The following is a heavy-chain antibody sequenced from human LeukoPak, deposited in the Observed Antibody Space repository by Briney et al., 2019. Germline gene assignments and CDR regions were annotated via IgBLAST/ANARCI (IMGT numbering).Heavy chain of an antibody. D-gene: IGHD5-18*01. CDR1: GGFIRNSNYF. J-gene: IGHJ4*02. V-gene: IGHV4-39*01. Sequence: SETLSLTCTVSGGFIRNSNYFWGWIRQPPGKGVEWIGSMFDSGNTYYSPSLKSRVTISIDTSKNQFSLNLNSLTAADTAVYYCARPSRGYSYGLDYWGQGTLVTVSS. CDR3: ARPSRGYSYGLDY. CDR2: MFDSGNT.